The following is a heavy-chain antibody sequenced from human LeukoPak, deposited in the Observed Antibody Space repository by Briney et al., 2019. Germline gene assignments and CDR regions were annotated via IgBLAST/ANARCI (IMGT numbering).Heavy chain of an antibody. CDR3: TTDSSGYDAFDI. CDR2: IKSKTDGGTT. V-gene: IGHV3-15*01. J-gene: IGHJ3*02. Sequence: GGSLRLSCAASGFTFSSYEMNWVRQAPGKGLEWVGRIKSKTDGGTTDYAAPVKGRFTISRDDSKNTLYLQMNSLKTEDTAVYYCTTDSSGYDAFDIWGQGTMVTVSS. D-gene: IGHD3-22*01. CDR1: GFTFSSYE.